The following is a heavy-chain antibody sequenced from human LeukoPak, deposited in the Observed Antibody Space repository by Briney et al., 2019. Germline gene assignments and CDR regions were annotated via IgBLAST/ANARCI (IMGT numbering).Heavy chain of an antibody. CDR3: ARHHALIYPPFGY. J-gene: IGHJ4*02. V-gene: IGHV4-39*01. D-gene: IGHD3-3*01. Sequence: SETLSLTCTVSGGSISSSSYYWGWIRQPPGKGLEWIGSIYYSGSTYYNPSLKSRVTISVDTSKNQFSLKLSSVTAADTAVYYCARHHALIYPPFGYWGQGTLVTVSS. CDR2: IYYSGST. CDR1: GGSISSSSYY.